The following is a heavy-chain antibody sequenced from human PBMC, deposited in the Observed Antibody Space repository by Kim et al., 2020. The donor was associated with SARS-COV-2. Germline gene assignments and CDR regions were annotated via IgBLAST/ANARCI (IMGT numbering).Heavy chain of an antibody. CDR2: TRNKANSYTT. J-gene: IGHJ3*02. CDR1: GFTFSDHY. CDR3: ARSPLGYSNAFDI. V-gene: IGHV3-72*01. D-gene: IGHD5-18*01. Sequence: GGSLRLSCAASGFTFSDHYMDWVRQAPGKGLEWVGRTRNKANSYTTEYAASVKGRFTISRDDSKNSLYLQMNSLKTEDTAVYYCARSPLGYSNAFDIWGQGTMVTVSS.